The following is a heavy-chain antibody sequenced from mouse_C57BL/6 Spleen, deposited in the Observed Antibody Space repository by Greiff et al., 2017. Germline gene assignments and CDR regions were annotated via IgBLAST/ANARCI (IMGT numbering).Heavy chain of an antibody. CDR1: GYTFTDYE. V-gene: IGHV1-15*01. CDR2: IDPETGGT. Sequence: QQSGAELVRPGASVTLSCKASGYTFTDYEMHWVKQTPVHGLEWIGAIDPETGGTAYNQKFKGKAILTADKSSSTAYMELRSLTSEDSAVYYCTRRGYGRYFDYWGQGTTLTVSS. CDR3: TRRGYGRYFDY. J-gene: IGHJ2*01. D-gene: IGHD1-1*01.